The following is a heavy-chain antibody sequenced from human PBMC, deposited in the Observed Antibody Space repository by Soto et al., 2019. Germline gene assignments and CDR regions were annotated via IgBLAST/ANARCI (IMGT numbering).Heavy chain of an antibody. V-gene: IGHV3-23*01. Sequence: EVQLLESGGGLVQPGGSLRLSCAASGFTFSSYGMNWVRQAPGKGLEWVSVISGSGGNIYYGDSVKGRFTVSRDNSRNKLVFQKKRLGAEDTAVYYCAKAMTTSAWGHFYPWGPGTLVTVSS. CDR3: AKAMTTSAWGHFYP. CDR1: GFTFSSYG. D-gene: IGHD3-16*01. CDR2: ISGSGGNI. J-gene: IGHJ5*02.